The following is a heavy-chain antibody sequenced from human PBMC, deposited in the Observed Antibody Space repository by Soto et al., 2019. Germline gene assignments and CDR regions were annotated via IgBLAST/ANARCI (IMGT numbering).Heavy chain of an antibody. D-gene: IGHD2-15*01. J-gene: IGHJ4*02. V-gene: IGHV2-5*02. CDR1: GFSLSTSGVG. CDR3: ARSGCRGGSCELFDY. Sequence: QITLKESGPPLVKPTQTLTLTCTFSGFSLSTSGVGVGWIRQPPGKALEWLALIYWDDDKRYSPSLKSRLTIPKDTPNNPVVITLTYRDPADTAPSSCARSGCRGGSCELFDYWGQGTLVTVSS. CDR2: IYWDDDK.